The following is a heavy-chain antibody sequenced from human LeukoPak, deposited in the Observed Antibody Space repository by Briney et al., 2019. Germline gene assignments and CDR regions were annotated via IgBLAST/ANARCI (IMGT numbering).Heavy chain of an antibody. V-gene: IGHV1-2*04. CDR2: INPNSGGT. D-gene: IGHD3/OR15-3a*01. CDR1: GYIFTNYY. Sequence: ASVKVSCKASGYIFTNYYIHWVRQAPGQGLEWMGWINPNSGGTNYAQKFQGWVTMTRDTSISTAYMELSRLRSDDTAVYYCARAPLDEYGMDVWGQGTTVTVSS. CDR3: ARAPLDEYGMDV. J-gene: IGHJ6*02.